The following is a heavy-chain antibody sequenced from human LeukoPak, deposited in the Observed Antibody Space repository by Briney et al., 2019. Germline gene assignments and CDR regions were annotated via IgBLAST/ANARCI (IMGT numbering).Heavy chain of an antibody. CDR2: KYYSGSA. CDR1: GVSVSNGRYY. CDR3: ATPYCSSLSCLDVFNM. V-gene: IGHV4-31*03. Sequence: PSQTLSLTCSVSGVSVSNGRYYWTWIRQHPGKGLEWIVYKYYSGSAMYNPSLKSRLTISIDTSKNQFSLQLSSVTAADTATYYCATPYCSSLSCLDVFNMWGQGTRVTVSS. J-gene: IGHJ3*02. D-gene: IGHD2-2*01.